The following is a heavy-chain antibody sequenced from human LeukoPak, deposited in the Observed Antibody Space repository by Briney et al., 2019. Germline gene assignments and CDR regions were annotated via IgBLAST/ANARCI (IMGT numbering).Heavy chain of an antibody. D-gene: IGHD3-10*01. V-gene: IGHV1-8*02. CDR3: ARPSGRGSGSYYTPTDY. CDR2: MNPNSGNT. CDR1: GYTFTGYY. J-gene: IGHJ4*02. Sequence: ASVKVSCKASGYTFTGYYMHWVRQAPGQGLEWMGWMNPNSGNTGYAQKFQGRVTMTRNTSISTAYMELSSLRSEDTAVYYCARPSGRGSGSYYTPTDYWGQGTLVTVSS.